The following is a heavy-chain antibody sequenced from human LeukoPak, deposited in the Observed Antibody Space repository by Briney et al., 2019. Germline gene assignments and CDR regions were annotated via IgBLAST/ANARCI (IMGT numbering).Heavy chain of an antibody. CDR3: AKDLGTNWNFLYYYYGTDV. CDR1: GFTFSSYG. Sequence: GGSLRLSCAASGFTFSSYGMHWVRQAPGKGLEWVAVISYDGSNKYYADSVKGRFTISRDNSKNTLYLQMNSLRAEDTAVYYCAKDLGTNWNFLYYYYGTDVWGRGTTVTVSS. V-gene: IGHV3-30*18. D-gene: IGHD1-1*01. CDR2: ISYDGSNK. J-gene: IGHJ6*02.